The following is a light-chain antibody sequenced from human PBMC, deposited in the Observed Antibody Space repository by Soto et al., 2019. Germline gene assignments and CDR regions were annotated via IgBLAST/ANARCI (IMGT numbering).Light chain of an antibody. Sequence: QSALTQPASVSGSPGQSITISCTGTSSDVGGYNSVSWYQQHPGKAPKLIIYDVSNRPSGVSNRFSGSKSGNTASLTISGLQAEDEADYYCNSYTSSSSLFGGGTKVTVL. CDR2: DVS. J-gene: IGLJ2*01. CDR3: NSYTSSSSL. CDR1: SSDVGGYNS. V-gene: IGLV2-14*01.